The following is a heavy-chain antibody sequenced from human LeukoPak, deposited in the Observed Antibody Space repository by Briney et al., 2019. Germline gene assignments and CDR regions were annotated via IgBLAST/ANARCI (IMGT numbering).Heavy chain of an antibody. D-gene: IGHD2-2*01. Sequence: SETLSLTCTVSGGSISTNYWGWIRQPPGKGLEWIGNIFYSGSTYYSPSLKSRVTISVDTSKNQFSLKLSSVTAADTAVYYCARVSLDCSSTSCLYAFDIWGQGTMVTVSS. CDR3: ARVSLDCSSTSCLYAFDI. J-gene: IGHJ3*02. CDR2: IFYSGST. V-gene: IGHV4-39*07. CDR1: GGSISTNY.